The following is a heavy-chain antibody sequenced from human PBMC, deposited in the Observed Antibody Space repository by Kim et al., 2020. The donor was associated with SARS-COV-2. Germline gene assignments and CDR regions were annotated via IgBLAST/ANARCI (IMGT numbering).Heavy chain of an antibody. V-gene: IGHV3-33*01. CDR3: ARYQEPLRYFDYVRYYYYGMHV. CDR2: IWYDGSNK. D-gene: IGHD3-9*01. J-gene: IGHJ6*02. Sequence: GGSLRLSCAASGFTFSSYGMHWVRQAPGKGLEWVAVIWYDGSNKYYADSVKGRFTISRDNSKNTLYLQMKILRAENTAVYDCARYQEPLRYFDYVRYYYYGMHVWGQGPTVTVPS. CDR1: GFTFSSYG.